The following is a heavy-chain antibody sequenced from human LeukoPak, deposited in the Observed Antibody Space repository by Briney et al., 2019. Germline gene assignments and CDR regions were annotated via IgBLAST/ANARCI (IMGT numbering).Heavy chain of an antibody. J-gene: IGHJ4*02. D-gene: IGHD3-9*01. CDR2: ISLDGATT. V-gene: IGHV3-23*01. Sequence: GSLSLSFAASGFPFSNYWMHWVRQAPGKGLAWVSGISLDGATTYYAGSVEGRFTISRDNSKNTLYLQMNSLRADDTAVYYCVKDHGWLLYSWGQGTLVTVSS. CDR1: GFPFSNYW. CDR3: VKDHGWLLYS.